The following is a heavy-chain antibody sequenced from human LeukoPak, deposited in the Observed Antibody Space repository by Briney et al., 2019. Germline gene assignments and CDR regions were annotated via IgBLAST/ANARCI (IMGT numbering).Heavy chain of an antibody. CDR2: INGDGSRI. J-gene: IGHJ5*02. V-gene: IGHV3-74*01. Sequence: GGSLRLSCVASGFTFSSHWMHWVRQVPGKGLMWVSRINGDGSRIHYGDSVKGRFTISRDNAKNTLYLQMTSLRGDDTAIYFCARDALGGRTKFDPWGHGSLVTVSS. D-gene: IGHD3-16*01. CDR1: GFTFSSHW. CDR3: ARDALGGRTKFDP.